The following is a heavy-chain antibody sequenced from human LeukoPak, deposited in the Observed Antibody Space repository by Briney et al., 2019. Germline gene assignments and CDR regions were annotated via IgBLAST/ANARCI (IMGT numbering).Heavy chain of an antibody. J-gene: IGHJ4*02. D-gene: IGHD3-10*01. Sequence: PGGSLRLSCAASGFTFSSYAMSWVRQAPGKGLEWVSVISGSGDTTYYADSVKGRFTISRDNSKNTLYLQMNSLSADDTAVYYCAKTTGVSYKGYFDSWGQGTLVTVSS. V-gene: IGHV3-23*01. CDR2: ISGSGDTT. CDR1: GFTFSSYA. CDR3: AKTTGVSYKGYFDS.